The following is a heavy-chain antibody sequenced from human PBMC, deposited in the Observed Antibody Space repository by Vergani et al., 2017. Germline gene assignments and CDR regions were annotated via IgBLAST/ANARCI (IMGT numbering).Heavy chain of an antibody. CDR3: ASLFDWGSVDS. D-gene: IGHD3-9*01. CDR1: EYRLSSYG. J-gene: IGHJ4*02. V-gene: IGHV1-18*01. CDR2: IDPYNGYT. Sequence: QVQLVQSGPGMEKPGGSVKVSCQTSEYRLSSYGVNWVRQAPGQGLEWMGWIDPYNGYTQYAQRFQGRLSMTTDTGRTSVYMERRSLLSDDTAVYFCASLFDWGSVDSWVQGTLVTVSS.